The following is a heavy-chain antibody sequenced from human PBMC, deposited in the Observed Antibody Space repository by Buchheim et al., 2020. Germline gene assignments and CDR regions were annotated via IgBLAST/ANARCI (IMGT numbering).Heavy chain of an antibody. Sequence: QVQLQESGPGLVKPPQTLSLTCTVSGGSISGGGDYWTWIRQHPGKGLEWLGYIAYSGTTYYNPSLKGRVLMSVDTSKNQFSLQLTSVTAADTAVYYCARDAYYFDSWGKGTL. CDR3: ARDAYYFDS. D-gene: IGHD3-16*01. CDR2: IAYSGTT. CDR1: GGSISGGGDY. V-gene: IGHV4-31*03. J-gene: IGHJ4*02.